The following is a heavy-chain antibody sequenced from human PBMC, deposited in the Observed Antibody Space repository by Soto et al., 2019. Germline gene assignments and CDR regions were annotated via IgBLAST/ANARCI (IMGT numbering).Heavy chain of an antibody. D-gene: IGHD2-21*02. J-gene: IGHJ4*02. CDR2: ISYDGSNK. V-gene: IGHV3-30*18. Sequence: QVQLVESGGGVVQPGRSLRLSCAASGFTFSSYGMHWVRQAPGKELEWVAVISYDGSNKYYADSVKGRFTVSRDKSKNTLYLQVNSLRAEDTAVYYCTKDKVPVVVTAPFDYWGQRTLVTVSS. CDR3: TKDKVPVVVTAPFDY. CDR1: GFTFSSYG.